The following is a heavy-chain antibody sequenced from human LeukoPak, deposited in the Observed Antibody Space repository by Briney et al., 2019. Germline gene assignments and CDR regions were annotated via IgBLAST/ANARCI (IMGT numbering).Heavy chain of an antibody. CDR2: IKGETDGGTI. J-gene: IGHJ4*02. V-gene: IGHV3-15*01. Sequence: GGSLRLSCTTSGFTFSNAWLSWVRQTPGKGLEWVGRIKGETDGGTIDYAAPVRGRFTISRDDSKNTLYLEINSLKTEDTALYYCTTDTRNWGQGTLVTVSS. CDR3: TTDTRN. CDR1: GFTFSNAW.